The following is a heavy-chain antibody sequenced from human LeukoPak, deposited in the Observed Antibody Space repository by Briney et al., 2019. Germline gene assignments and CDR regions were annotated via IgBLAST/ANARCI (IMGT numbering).Heavy chain of an antibody. D-gene: IGHD6-13*01. CDR3: ARDIAAAGTSWFDP. V-gene: IGHV1-2*06. Sequence: GASVKVSCKASGYTFTGYYMHWVRQAPGQGLEWMGRINPNSGGTNYAQKFQGRVTMTRDTSISTAYMELSRLRSDDTAVYYCARDIAAAGTSWFDPWGQGTLVTVSS. J-gene: IGHJ5*02. CDR2: INPNSGGT. CDR1: GYTFTGYY.